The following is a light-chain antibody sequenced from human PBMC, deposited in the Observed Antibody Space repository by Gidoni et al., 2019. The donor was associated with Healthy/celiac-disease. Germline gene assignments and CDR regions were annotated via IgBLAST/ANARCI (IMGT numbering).Light chain of an antibody. CDR3: QQYYSTPLT. V-gene: IGKV4-1*01. CDR2: WAS. J-gene: IGKJ4*01. CDR1: QSVLYSSNNKNY. Sequence: DIVRTQPPDSLAVSLGERATINCKSSQSVLYSSNNKNYLAWYQQKPGQPPKLLIYWASTRESGVPDRFSGSGSGTDFTLTISSLQAEDVAVYYCQQYYSTPLTFGGGTKVEIK.